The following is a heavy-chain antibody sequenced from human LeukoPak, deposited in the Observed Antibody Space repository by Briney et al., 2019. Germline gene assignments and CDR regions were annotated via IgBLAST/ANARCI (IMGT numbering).Heavy chain of an antibody. CDR2: ISSSSSYI. CDR3: ARGGVPSSSSNYFDY. Sequence: GGSLRLSCAASGFTFSSNSMNWVRQAPGKGLEWVSSISSSSSYIYYADSVKGRFTISRDNAKNSLYLQMNSLRAEDTAVYYCARGGVPSSSSNYFDYWGQGTLVTVSS. D-gene: IGHD6-6*01. CDR1: GFTFSSNS. J-gene: IGHJ4*02. V-gene: IGHV3-21*01.